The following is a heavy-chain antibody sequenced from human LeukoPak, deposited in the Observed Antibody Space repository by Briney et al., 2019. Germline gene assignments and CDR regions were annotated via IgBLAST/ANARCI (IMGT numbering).Heavy chain of an antibody. D-gene: IGHD3-3*01. V-gene: IGHV3-7*01. Sequence: GGSLRLSCAASGFTFSSYWMSWVRQAPGKGLEWVANIKQDGSEKYYVDSVKGRFAISRDNAKNSLYLQMNSLRAEDTAVYYCARDSTILGVVIAFDIWGQGTMVTVSS. CDR1: GFTFSSYW. J-gene: IGHJ3*02. CDR2: IKQDGSEK. CDR3: ARDSTILGVVIAFDI.